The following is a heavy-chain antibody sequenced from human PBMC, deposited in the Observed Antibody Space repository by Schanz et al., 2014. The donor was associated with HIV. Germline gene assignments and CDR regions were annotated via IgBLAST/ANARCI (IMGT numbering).Heavy chain of an antibody. Sequence: QVQLVQSGAAVTKPEASVKVSCKASGFTFTNFYMHWARQAPGQGLEWMGIINLSGGSTIYAQRFQGRVSLTRDTSTSTVYMELSSLTSEDTAVYYCARDLGEWELPQYWGQGTLVTVSS. CDR3: ARDLGEWELPQY. CDR1: GFTFTNFY. D-gene: IGHD3-16*01. CDR2: INLSGGST. J-gene: IGHJ4*02. V-gene: IGHV1-46*01.